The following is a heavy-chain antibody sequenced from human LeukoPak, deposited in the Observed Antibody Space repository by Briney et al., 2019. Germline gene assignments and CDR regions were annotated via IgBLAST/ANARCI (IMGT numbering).Heavy chain of an antibody. J-gene: IGHJ5*02. CDR2: IRYDGSNK. CDR1: GFTFSSYG. V-gene: IGHV3-30*02. D-gene: IGHD3-10*01. CDR3: AKDYGSGRPNWFDP. Sequence: GGSLRLSCAASGFTFSSYGMHWVRQAPGKGLEWVAFIRYDGSNKYYADSVKGRFTISRDNSKNTLYLQMNSLRAEDTAVYYCAKDYGSGRPNWFDPWGQGTLVTVSS.